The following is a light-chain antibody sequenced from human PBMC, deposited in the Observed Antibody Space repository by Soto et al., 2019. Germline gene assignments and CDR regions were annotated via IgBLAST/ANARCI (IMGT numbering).Light chain of an antibody. Sequence: QSVLTQPPSASGTPGQRVTGSCSGSSSNIGSNYVYWYQQLPGTAPKLLIYRNNQRPSGVPDRFSGSKSGTSASLAISGLRSEDEADYYCAAWDDSLSGWVFGGETKLTVL. CDR2: RNN. J-gene: IGLJ3*02. CDR1: SSNIGSNY. CDR3: AAWDDSLSGWV. V-gene: IGLV1-47*01.